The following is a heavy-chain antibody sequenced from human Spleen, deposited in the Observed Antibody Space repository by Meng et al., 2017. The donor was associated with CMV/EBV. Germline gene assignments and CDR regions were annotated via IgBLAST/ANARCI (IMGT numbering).Heavy chain of an antibody. CDR3: TTPPGIAETGTLGFDF. Sequence: ASVKVSCKASGYTFTSYDINWVRQATGQGLEWMGWMNPNSGNTGYAQKFQGRVTMTRNTSISTAYMELSSLRSEDTAVYYCTTPPGIAETGTLGFDFWGQGTLVTVSS. CDR1: GYTFTSYD. CDR2: MNPNSGNT. V-gene: IGHV1-8*01. J-gene: IGHJ4*02. D-gene: IGHD6-13*01.